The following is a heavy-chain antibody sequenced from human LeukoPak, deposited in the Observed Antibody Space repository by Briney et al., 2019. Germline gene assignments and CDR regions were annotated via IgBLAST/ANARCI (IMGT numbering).Heavy chain of an antibody. J-gene: IGHJ4*02. V-gene: IGHV3-23*01. CDR3: AKLRDFFDSRGQFDY. CDR2: TSGSGDGT. D-gene: IGHD3-22*01. CDR1: GFTFSSYA. Sequence: PGGSLRLSCAASGFTFSSYAMSWVRQAPGKGLEWVSATSGSGDGTFYADSVKGRFTISRDNSKNTLYLQMNSLRAEDTAIYYCAKLRDFFDSRGQFDYWGQGTLVTVSS.